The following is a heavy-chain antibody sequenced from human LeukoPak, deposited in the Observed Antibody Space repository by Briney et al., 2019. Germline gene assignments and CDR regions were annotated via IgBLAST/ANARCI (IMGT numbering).Heavy chain of an antibody. V-gene: IGHV3-21*01. CDR1: GFTFSSYS. Sequence: GGSLRLSCAPSGFTFSSYSMNWVRQAPGKGREWVSSISSSSSYRYYADSVKGRFTISRDNAKNSLYLQMNSLRAEDTAVYYCARASGRSYYYYYYMDVWGKGTTVTVSS. J-gene: IGHJ6*03. CDR3: ARASGRSYYYYYYMDV. D-gene: IGHD6-19*01. CDR2: ISSSSSYR.